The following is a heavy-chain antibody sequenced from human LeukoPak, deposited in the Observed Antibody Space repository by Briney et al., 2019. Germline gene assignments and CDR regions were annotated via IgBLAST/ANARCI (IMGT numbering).Heavy chain of an antibody. V-gene: IGHV3-21*01. Sequence: GGSVRHSCAASGFTFSSYIMNWVRQAPGKGLEWVSSISSSSSYIYYADSVKGRFTISRDNAKNSLYLQMNSLRAEDTAVYYCARDLAGPPTLGGDYWGQGTLVTVSS. CDR2: ISSSSSYI. CDR1: GFTFSSYI. J-gene: IGHJ4*02. D-gene: IGHD1-14*01. CDR3: ARDLAGPPTLGGDY.